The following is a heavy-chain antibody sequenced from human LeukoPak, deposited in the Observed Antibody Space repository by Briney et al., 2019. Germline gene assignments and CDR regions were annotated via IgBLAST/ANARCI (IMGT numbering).Heavy chain of an antibody. J-gene: IGHJ6*02. CDR3: AKGNRDSSGFYYYYGMDV. V-gene: IGHV3-9*01. D-gene: IGHD3-22*01. CDR2: ISWNSKNI. CDR1: GFTFDDYA. Sequence: GGSLRLSCAASGFTFDDYAMFWVRQAPGKGLEWVSGISWNSKNIGYAASVKGRFTISRDNAKNSLYLQMNSLRAEDTAFYYCAKGNRDSSGFYYYYGMDVWGHGTTVTVSS.